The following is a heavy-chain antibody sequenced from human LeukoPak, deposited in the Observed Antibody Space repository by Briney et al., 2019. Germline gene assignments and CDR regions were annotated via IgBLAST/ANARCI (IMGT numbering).Heavy chain of an antibody. V-gene: IGHV7-4-1*02. CDR1: GYTFTSYA. CDR3: AREGGVRGVIISPWFDP. D-gene: IGHD3-10*01. Sequence: ASVKVSCKASGYTFTSYAMNWVRQAPGQGLERMGWINTNTGNPTYAQGFTGRFVFSLDTSVSTAYLQISSLKAEDTAVYYCAREGGVRGVIISPWFDPWGQGTLVTASP. CDR2: INTNTGNP. J-gene: IGHJ5*02.